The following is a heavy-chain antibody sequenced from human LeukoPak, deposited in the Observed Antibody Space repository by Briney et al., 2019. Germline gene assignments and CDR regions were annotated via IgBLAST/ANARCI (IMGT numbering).Heavy chain of an antibody. J-gene: IGHJ4*02. V-gene: IGHV3-23*01. CDR3: ARDLHRSIAAAPKVDY. D-gene: IGHD6-13*01. Sequence: GGSLRLSCSASGFTLRSYAMGWVRQAPGKGLEWVSAISDTGDKTYYADSVKGRFTISRDNAKNSLYLQMNSLRAEDTAVYYCARDLHRSIAAAPKVDYWGQGTLVTVSS. CDR2: ISDTGDKT. CDR1: GFTLRSYA.